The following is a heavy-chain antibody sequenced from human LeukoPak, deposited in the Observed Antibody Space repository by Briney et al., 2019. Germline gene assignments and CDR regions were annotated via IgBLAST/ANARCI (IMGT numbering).Heavy chain of an antibody. Sequence: SETLSLTCTVSGYSISSGYYWGWIRQPPGKGLEWIGSIYHSGSNYCNPSLKSRVTISVDTSKNQFSLKLNSVTAADTAVYYCVAGSGGDEWEPYGFDYWGQGTLVTVYS. CDR3: VAGSGGDEWEPYGFDY. CDR2: IYHSGSN. D-gene: IGHD1-26*01. V-gene: IGHV4-38-2*02. J-gene: IGHJ4*02. CDR1: GYSISSGYY.